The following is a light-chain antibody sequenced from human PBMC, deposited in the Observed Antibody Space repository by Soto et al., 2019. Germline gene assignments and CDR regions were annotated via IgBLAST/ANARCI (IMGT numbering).Light chain of an antibody. Sequence: EIVLTQSPGTLSLSPGERATLSCRASQSVSSSYLTWYQQKPGQAPRLLIYGAYNRATGIPDRFSGSGSGTEFTLTISRLEPEDFAVYYCQQYGSSPITFGPGTKVDIK. CDR1: QSVSSSY. CDR3: QQYGSSPIT. V-gene: IGKV3-20*01. CDR2: GAY. J-gene: IGKJ3*01.